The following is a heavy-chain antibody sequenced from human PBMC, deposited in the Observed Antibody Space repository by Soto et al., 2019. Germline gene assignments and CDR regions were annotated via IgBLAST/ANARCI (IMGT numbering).Heavy chain of an antibody. CDR1: GGSISSSAYY. D-gene: IGHD3-10*01. Sequence: PSETLSLTCTVSGGSISSSAYYWGWIRQPPGKGLEWIGTIYYSGSTYYNPSLKSRVTISVDTSENQFSLKLSSVTAADTAVYYCASQTITMPTVLYRGQGTLVTVSS. CDR3: ASQTITMPTVLY. V-gene: IGHV4-39*01. CDR2: IYYSGST. J-gene: IGHJ4*02.